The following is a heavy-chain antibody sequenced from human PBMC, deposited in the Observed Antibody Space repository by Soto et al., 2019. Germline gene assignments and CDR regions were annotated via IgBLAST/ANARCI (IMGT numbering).Heavy chain of an antibody. D-gene: IGHD3-10*01. CDR2: INPKSGGT. CDR3: ARGSVGATYYYYGLDV. CDR1: GYSFTDYH. J-gene: IGHJ6*02. Sequence: GASVKVSGKASGYSFTDYHIHWVRQAPGQGLEWLGRINPKSGGTSTAQKFQGWVTMTRDRSISTVYMELTRLRSDDTAVYYCARGSVGATYYYYGLDVWGRGTTVTVSS. V-gene: IGHV1-2*04.